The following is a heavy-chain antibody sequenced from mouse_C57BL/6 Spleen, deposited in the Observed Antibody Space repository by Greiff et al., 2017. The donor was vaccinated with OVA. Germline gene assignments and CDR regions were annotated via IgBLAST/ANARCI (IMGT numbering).Heavy chain of an antibody. CDR2: INYDGSST. D-gene: IGHD1-1*01. Sequence: EVKLVESEGGLVQPGSSMKLSCTASGFTFSDYYMAWVRQVPEKGLEWVANINYDGSSTYYLDSLKSRFIISRDNAKNILYLQMSSLKSEDTATYYCASLHYYGSSYFDYWGQGTTLTVSS. CDR1: GFTFSDYY. V-gene: IGHV5-16*01. J-gene: IGHJ2*01. CDR3: ASLHYYGSSYFDY.